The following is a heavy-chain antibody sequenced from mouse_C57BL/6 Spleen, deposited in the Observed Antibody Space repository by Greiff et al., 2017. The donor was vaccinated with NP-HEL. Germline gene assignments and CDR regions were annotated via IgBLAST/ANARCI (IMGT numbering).Heavy chain of an antibody. CDR1: GYTFTSYW. CDR3: ARSGGYYFDY. CDR2: IDPSDSYT. D-gene: IGHD1-1*02. V-gene: IGHV1-69*01. Sequence: QVQLKQPGAELVMPGASVKLSCKASGYTFTSYWMHWVKQRPGQGLEWIGEIDPSDSYTNYNQKFKGKSTLTVDKSSSTAYMQLSSLASEDSAVYYCARSGGYYFDYWGQGTTLTVSS. J-gene: IGHJ2*01.